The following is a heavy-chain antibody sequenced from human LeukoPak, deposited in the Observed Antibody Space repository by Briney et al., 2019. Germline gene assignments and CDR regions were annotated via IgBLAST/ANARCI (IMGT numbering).Heavy chain of an antibody. J-gene: IGHJ4*02. V-gene: IGHV4-38-2*02. CDR3: ARGRNWHSGTYYGAFDY. Sequence: SETLSLTCTVSGYSINSGYYWDWIRQPPGKGQEWIGSMYHGGITYYSPSLKSRVTISVDTSKNQFSLNLSSVTAADTAVYYCARGRNWHSGTYYGAFDYWGQGVLVTVSS. CDR2: MYHGGIT. CDR1: GYSINSGYY. D-gene: IGHD1-26*01.